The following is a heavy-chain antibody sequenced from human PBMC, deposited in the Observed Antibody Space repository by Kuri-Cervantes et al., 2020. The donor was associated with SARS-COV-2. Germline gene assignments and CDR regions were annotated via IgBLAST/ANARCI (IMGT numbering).Heavy chain of an antibody. D-gene: IGHD2-2*01. CDR3: ARHCRPGFVVVPAAVDF. V-gene: IGHV4-59*08. CDR2: IYYSGST. J-gene: IGHJ4*02. CDR1: GGSISSYY. Sequence: GSLRLSCTVSGGSISSYYWSWIRQPPGKGLEWIGYIYYSGSTNYNPSLKSRVTISVDTSKNQFSLKLNSVTAADTAVYYCARHCRPGFVVVPAAVDFWGQGTLVTVSS.